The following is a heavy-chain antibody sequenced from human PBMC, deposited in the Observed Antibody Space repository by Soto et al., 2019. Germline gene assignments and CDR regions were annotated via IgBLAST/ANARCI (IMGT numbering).Heavy chain of an antibody. CDR3: ARGRGSGRWGDYYYYYGMDV. CDR2: IYYSGST. Sequence: PSETLSLTCXVXGGSISSSGYYWGWIRQPPGKGLEWIGTIYYSGSTYYNPSLKSRVTISVDTSKNQFSLKLSSVTAADTAVYYCARGRGSGRWGDYYYYYGMDVWGQGTTVTVSS. J-gene: IGHJ6*02. CDR1: GGSISSSGYY. V-gene: IGHV4-39*07. D-gene: IGHD6-19*01.